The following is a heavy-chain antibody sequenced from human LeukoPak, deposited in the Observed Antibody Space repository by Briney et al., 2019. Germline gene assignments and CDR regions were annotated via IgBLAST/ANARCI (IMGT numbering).Heavy chain of an antibody. V-gene: IGHV1-46*01. J-gene: IGHJ4*02. D-gene: IGHD5-12*01. CDR2: ITPSGGST. Sequence: ASVKVSCKASGYTFTSNYIHWVRQAPGQGLEWMGIITPSGGSTSYAQKFQGRVTMTRDTSTSTVYMELNSLRSEDTAVYYCARDGVATDYWGQGTLVTVSS. CDR1: GYTFTSNY. CDR3: ARDGVATDY.